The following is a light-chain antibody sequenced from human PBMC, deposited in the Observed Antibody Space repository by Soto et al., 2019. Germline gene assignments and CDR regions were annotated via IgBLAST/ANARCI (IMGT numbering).Light chain of an antibody. Sequence: SYVVTQPPSVSVAPGQTARFTCGGNDIGSKSVHWYQQKPGRAPMLVVYDDSDRPSGIPERFSGSNSDNTATLTISRVEAGDEADYYCQVWDTVHDHVIFGGGTKLTVL. J-gene: IGLJ2*01. CDR3: QVWDTVHDHVI. CDR1: DIGSKS. CDR2: DDS. V-gene: IGLV3-21*02.